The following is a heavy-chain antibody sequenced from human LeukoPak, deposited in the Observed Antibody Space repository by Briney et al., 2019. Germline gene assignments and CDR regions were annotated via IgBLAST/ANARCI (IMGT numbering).Heavy chain of an antibody. CDR1: GFTFSSYA. D-gene: IGHD3-22*01. V-gene: IGHV3-30-3*01. J-gene: IGHJ4*02. Sequence: GRSLRLSCAASGFTFSSYAMHWVRQAPGKGLEWVAVISYDGSNKYYADSVKGRFTISRGNSKNTLYLQMNSLRAEDTAVYYCARDYYDSSDPMGFDYWGQGTLVTVSS. CDR2: ISYDGSNK. CDR3: ARDYYDSSDPMGFDY.